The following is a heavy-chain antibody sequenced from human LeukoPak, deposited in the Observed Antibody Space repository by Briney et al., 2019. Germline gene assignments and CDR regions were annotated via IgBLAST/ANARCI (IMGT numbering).Heavy chain of an antibody. Sequence: SVKVSCKASGGTFSSYAISWVRQAPGQGLVWMGGIIPIFGTANYAQKFQGRVTITADESTSTAYMELSSLRSEDTAVYYCARENYYYYYIDVWGKGTTVTVSS. CDR3: ARENYYYYYIDV. J-gene: IGHJ6*03. CDR1: GGTFSSYA. V-gene: IGHV1-69*13. CDR2: IIPIFGTA.